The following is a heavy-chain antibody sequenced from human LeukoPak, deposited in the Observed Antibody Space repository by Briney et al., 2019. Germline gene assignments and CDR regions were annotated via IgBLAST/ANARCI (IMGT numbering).Heavy chain of an antibody. J-gene: IGHJ6*03. CDR2: MNPNGGNT. D-gene: IGHD4-17*01. CDR3: AREGTTDPYSGVYYYYMDV. Sequence: ASVKVSCKASGYTFTSYDINWVRQATGQGLEWMGWMNPNGGNTGYAQTFQGRFTITRNTSISTAYMELSSLRSEDTAVYYCAREGTTDPYSGVYYYYMDVWGKGTTVTVSS. V-gene: IGHV1-8*03. CDR1: GYTFTSYD.